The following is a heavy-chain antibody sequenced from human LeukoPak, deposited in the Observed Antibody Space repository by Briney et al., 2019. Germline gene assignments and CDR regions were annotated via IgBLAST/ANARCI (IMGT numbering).Heavy chain of an antibody. J-gene: IGHJ4*02. V-gene: IGHV3-15*01. CDR2: IKSRTDGGTT. Sequence: GGSLRLSCPGSGFTFSSAWMTWVRQTPGKGLEWVGDIKSRTDGGTTGYAAPVKGRFTISRDDSKNTVYLQMNSLKIEDSAVYFCATEFYSKGYNFWGQGTLVVVSS. CDR3: ATEFYSKGYNF. CDR1: GFTFSSAW. D-gene: IGHD5-24*01.